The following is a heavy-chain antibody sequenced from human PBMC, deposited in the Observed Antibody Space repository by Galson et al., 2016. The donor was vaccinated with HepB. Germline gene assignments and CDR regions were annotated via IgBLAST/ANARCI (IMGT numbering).Heavy chain of an antibody. Sequence: TLSLTCTVSGDSIDAGDFHWSWLRQTPEKGLEWIGHVSNHGTNYNNPSLKSRPTISLDVSKSQFSLNLKSMTAADTAIYFCARVRLPRGGFDIWGQGTRVTVSS. CDR3: ARVRLPRGGFDI. V-gene: IGHV4-30-4*01. CDR1: GDSIDAGDFH. CDR2: VSNHGTN. D-gene: IGHD2-15*01. J-gene: IGHJ3*02.